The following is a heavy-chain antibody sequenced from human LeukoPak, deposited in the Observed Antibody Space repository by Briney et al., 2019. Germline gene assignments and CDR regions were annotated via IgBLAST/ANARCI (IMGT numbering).Heavy chain of an antibody. V-gene: IGHV3-21*01. D-gene: IGHD2-21*01. CDR1: AFTFSSYS. CDR2: ISSSGSYI. J-gene: IGHJ4*02. Sequence: GGSLRLSCAASAFTFSSYSMNWVRQAPGKGLEWVSSISSSGSYIYYADSVKGRFTISRDNAKNSLYLQMNSLRAEDTAVYYCAIHNPLTLVGTKKSRGRLDYWGQGTLVTVSS. CDR3: AIHNPLTLVGTKKSRGRLDY.